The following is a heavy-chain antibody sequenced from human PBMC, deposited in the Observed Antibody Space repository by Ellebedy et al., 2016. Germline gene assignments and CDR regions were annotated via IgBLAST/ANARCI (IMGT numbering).Heavy chain of an antibody. CDR1: GGSISTTSHY. J-gene: IGHJ5*02. D-gene: IGHD1-26*01. Sequence: SETLSLTXTVSGGSISTTSHYWVWIRQSPGKGLEWIGDIYYNGKTYYNPSLKSRVTISVDTSKNQFSLKLTSMTAADTAVYYCAKVIRGVGGTVIDLWGQGTLVTVSS. CDR3: AKVIRGVGGTVIDL. CDR2: IYYNGKT. V-gene: IGHV4-39*01.